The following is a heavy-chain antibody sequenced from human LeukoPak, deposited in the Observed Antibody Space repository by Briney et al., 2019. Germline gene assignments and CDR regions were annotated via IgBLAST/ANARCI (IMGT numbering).Heavy chain of an antibody. CDR1: GYTFTSYD. Sequence: ASVKVSCKASGYTFTSYDINWVRQATGQGLEWMGWMNPNSGNTGYAQNFQGRVTITMKTSISTAYMELSTLRSEDTAVYYCARGRFSGYVDYWGQGTLVTVSS. CDR3: ARGRFSGYVDY. D-gene: IGHD5-12*01. CDR2: MNPNSGNT. J-gene: IGHJ4*02. V-gene: IGHV1-8*03.